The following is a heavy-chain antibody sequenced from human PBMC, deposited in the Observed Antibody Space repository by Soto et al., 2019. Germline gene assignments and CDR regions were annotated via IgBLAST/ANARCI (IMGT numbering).Heavy chain of an antibody. CDR3: STDSCSSNLVDLFDY. D-gene: IGHD2-15*01. V-gene: IGHV3-15*07. Sequence: GGSLGLSCAASGFTFSNAGINWVRQAPGKGLEWVGRIKSKTDGGTPDYAAPVKGRFAISRDDSKNMLYLQINSLKIEDTGIYYCSTDSCSSNLVDLFDYWRPGTLDTVSS. CDR2: IKSKTDGGTP. J-gene: IGHJ4*01. CDR1: GFTFSNAG.